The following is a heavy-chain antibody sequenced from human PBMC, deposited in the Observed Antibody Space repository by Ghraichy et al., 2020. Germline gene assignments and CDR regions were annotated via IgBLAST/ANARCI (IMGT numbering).Heavy chain of an antibody. Sequence: ESLNISCTVSGGSTSSYYWTWIRQPPGKGLEWIGYIYHSGSRHYKPNPTLGSRVTISVDPSKKQFYLKLSSVTAADAAVYYCARVWTESGGTYGLDVWGQGTTVTVSS. V-gene: IGHV4-59*01. CDR2: IYHSGSR. CDR3: ARVWTESGGTYGLDV. J-gene: IGHJ6*02. CDR1: GGSTSSYY. D-gene: IGHD3/OR15-3a*01.